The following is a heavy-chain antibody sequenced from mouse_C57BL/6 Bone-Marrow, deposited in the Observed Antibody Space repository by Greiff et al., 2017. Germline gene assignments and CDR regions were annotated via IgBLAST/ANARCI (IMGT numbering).Heavy chain of an antibody. Sequence: QVQLQQPGPELVKPGASVKMSCKASGYTFTSYWITWVKQRLGQGLEWIGDMYPGSGSTNYNKKFKSKATLTVDTSSSTAYMQLSSLTSEATAVYYCARPYYRNDGYCEVGGTGTTFTVSS. V-gene: IGHV1-55*01. D-gene: IGHD2-14*01. CDR2: MYPGSGST. J-gene: IGHJ1*03. CDR1: GYTFTSYW. CDR3: ARPYYRNDGYCEV.